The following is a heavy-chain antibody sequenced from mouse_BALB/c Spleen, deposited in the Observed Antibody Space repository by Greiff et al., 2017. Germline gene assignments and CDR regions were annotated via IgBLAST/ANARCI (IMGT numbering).Heavy chain of an antibody. J-gene: IGHJ3*01. D-gene: IGHD1-1*01. Sequence: VQLQQSGPELVKPGASVKMSCKASGYTFTSYTMHWVKQRPGQGLEWIGYINPSSGYTEYNQKFKDKTTLTADKSSSTAYMQLSSLTSEDSAVYYCAGDYYGSRSFAYWGQGTLVTVSA. V-gene: IGHV1-4*02. CDR2: INPSSGYT. CDR1: GYTFTSYT. CDR3: AGDYYGSRSFAY.